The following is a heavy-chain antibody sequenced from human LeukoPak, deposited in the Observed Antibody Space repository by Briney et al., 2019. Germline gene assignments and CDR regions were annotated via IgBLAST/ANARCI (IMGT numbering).Heavy chain of an antibody. Sequence: KPSETLSLTCTVAGGSISSSSYSWGWIRQPPGKGLEWIGSIYYSGRTYYNPPLKSRVTISVATSKNQFSLKRSSVTAADTAVYYCEGYYYDSSGYYRTNFDYWGQGTLVTVSS. V-gene: IGHV4-39*01. J-gene: IGHJ4*02. D-gene: IGHD3-22*01. CDR2: IYYSGRT. CDR1: GGSISSSSYS. CDR3: EGYYYDSSGYYRTNFDY.